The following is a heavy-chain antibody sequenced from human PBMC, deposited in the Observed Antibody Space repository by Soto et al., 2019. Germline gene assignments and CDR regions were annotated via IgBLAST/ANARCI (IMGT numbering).Heavy chain of an antibody. CDR2: VYRSGST. Sequence: QVQLQESGPGLVKPSGTLSLTCAVSGGSISSDNWWNWVRQPPGQGLEWIGEVYRSGSTNYDPSLKSRVTISIDMSKNQCSLTLTSVPAADTAMYYCARNGVYSLGSWGQGTLVTVSS. CDR1: GGSISSDNW. CDR3: ARNGVYSLGS. J-gene: IGHJ5*02. D-gene: IGHD4-17*01. V-gene: IGHV4-4*02.